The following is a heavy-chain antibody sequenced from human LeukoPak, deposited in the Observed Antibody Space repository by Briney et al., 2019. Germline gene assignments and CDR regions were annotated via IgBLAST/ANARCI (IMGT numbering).Heavy chain of an antibody. CDR2: ISGGTT. CDR1: GFTFGDYL. V-gene: IGHV3-49*03. Sequence: GGSLRLSYTASGFTFGDYLMSWFRQAPGKGLEWIGFISGGTTECAASVKGRFTISRDDSTSIAYLQMNSLTTEDTAVYYCSRGSGWLSVYWGQGTLVTVSS. J-gene: IGHJ4*02. D-gene: IGHD6-19*01. CDR3: SRGSGWLSVY.